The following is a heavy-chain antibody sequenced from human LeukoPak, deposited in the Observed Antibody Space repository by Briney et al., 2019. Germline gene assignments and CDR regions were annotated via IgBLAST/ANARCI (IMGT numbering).Heavy chain of an antibody. CDR2: IRGGGGSA. Sequence: GGSLRLSSTASGFTFSAYAMRWVRQAPGRGPEWVSAIRGGGGSAFYADSVKGRFTISRDNSKYTLFLQMNSLRAEDTAVYYCARDPNGDYIGAFDMWGPGTMVTVSS. J-gene: IGHJ3*02. V-gene: IGHV3-23*01. CDR1: GFTFSAYA. CDR3: ARDPNGDYIGAFDM. D-gene: IGHD4-17*01.